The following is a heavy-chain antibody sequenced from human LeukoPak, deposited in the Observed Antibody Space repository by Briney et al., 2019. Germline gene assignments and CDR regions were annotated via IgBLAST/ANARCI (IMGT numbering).Heavy chain of an antibody. V-gene: IGHV1-18*01. D-gene: IGHD3-3*01. CDR1: GYTFTSYG. CDR3: ARVERLTDAFDI. J-gene: IGHJ3*02. CDR2: ISAYNGNT. Sequence: ASVKVSCKASGYTFTSYGISWVRQAPGQGLEWMGWISAYNGNTNYAQKLQGRVTMTTDTSTGTAYMELRSLRSDDTAVYYCARVERLTDAFDIWGRGTMVTVSS.